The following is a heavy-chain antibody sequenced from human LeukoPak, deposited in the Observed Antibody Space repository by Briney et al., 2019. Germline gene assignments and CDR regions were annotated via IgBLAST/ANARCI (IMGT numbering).Heavy chain of an antibody. CDR1: GGSISSGDYY. V-gene: IGHV4-30-4*01. Sequence: SETLSLTCIVSGGSISSGDYYWSWIRQPPGKGLEWIGYIYYSGSTYYNPSLKSRVTISVDTSKNQFSLKLSSVTAADTAVYYCARESLKDERAFDYWGQGTLVTVSS. D-gene: IGHD5-24*01. CDR2: IYYSGST. J-gene: IGHJ4*02. CDR3: ARESLKDERAFDY.